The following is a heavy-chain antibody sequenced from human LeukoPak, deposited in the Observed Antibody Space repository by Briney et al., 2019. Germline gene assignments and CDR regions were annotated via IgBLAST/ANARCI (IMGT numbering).Heavy chain of an antibody. Sequence: GGSLRLSCAASGFTFSSYGMHWVRQAPGKGLEWVAVIWYDGSNKYYADSVKGRFTISRDNSKNTLYLQMNSLRAEDTAVYYCARDQLGMVFYFDFWGQGTLVTVSS. CDR1: GFTFSSYG. V-gene: IGHV3-33*01. CDR2: IWYDGSNK. J-gene: IGHJ4*02. D-gene: IGHD1-1*01. CDR3: ARDQLGMVFYFDF.